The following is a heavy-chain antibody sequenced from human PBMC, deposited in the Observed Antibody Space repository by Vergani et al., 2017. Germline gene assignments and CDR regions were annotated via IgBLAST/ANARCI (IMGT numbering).Heavy chain of an antibody. V-gene: IGHV3-20*01. CDR2: INWNGGST. Sequence: EVQLVESGGGVVRPGGSLRLSCAASGLTFDDYGMSWVRQAPGKGLEWVLGINWNGGSTGYADSVKGRFTISRDNAKNSLYLQMNSLRAEDTALYHCARRARSSGYYYVDYWGQGTLVTVSS. CDR1: GLTFDDYG. CDR3: ARRARSSGYYYVDY. J-gene: IGHJ4*02. D-gene: IGHD3-22*01.